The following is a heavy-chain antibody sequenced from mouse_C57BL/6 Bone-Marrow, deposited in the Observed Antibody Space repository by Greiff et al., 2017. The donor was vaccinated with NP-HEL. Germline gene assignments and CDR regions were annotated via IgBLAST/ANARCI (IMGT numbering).Heavy chain of an antibody. Sequence: EVQVVESGGDLVKPGGSLKLSCAASGFTFSSYGMSWVRQTPDKRLEWVATISSGGSYTYYPDSVKGRFTISRDNAKNTLYLQKSSLKSEDTAMYYCARHSYYSKFAYWGQGTLVTVSA. CDR3: ARHSYYSKFAY. CDR2: ISSGGSYT. V-gene: IGHV5-6*01. D-gene: IGHD2-5*01. J-gene: IGHJ3*01. CDR1: GFTFSSYG.